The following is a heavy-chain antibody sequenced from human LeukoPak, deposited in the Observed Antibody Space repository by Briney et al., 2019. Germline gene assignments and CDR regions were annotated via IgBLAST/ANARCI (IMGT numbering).Heavy chain of an antibody. CDR3: AKRGGDGNPHDY. CDR2: ITGPGVTT. D-gene: IGHD3-16*01. CDR1: GFTFSNYA. V-gene: IGHV3-23*01. Sequence: GGSLRLSCAASGFTFSNYAMSWVRQAPGKGLQWVSSITGPGVTTNYADSVKGRFTISRDNSKNTVDLQMNSLRAEDAAVYYCAKRGGDGNPHDYWGQGTLVTVSS. J-gene: IGHJ4*02.